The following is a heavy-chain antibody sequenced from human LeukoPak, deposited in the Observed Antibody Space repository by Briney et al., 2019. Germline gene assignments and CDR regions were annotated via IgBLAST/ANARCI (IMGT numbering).Heavy chain of an antibody. V-gene: IGHV3-30*04. CDR2: ISYDGSNK. CDR3: ARVGGGGWYIDY. D-gene: IGHD6-19*01. J-gene: IGHJ4*02. CDR1: GFTFSSYA. Sequence: PGRSLRLSCAASGFTFSSYAMHWVRQAPGKGLEWVAVISYDGSNKYYADSVKGRFTISRDNSKNTLYLQMNSLRAEDTAVYYCARVGGGGWYIDYWGQGTLVTVSS.